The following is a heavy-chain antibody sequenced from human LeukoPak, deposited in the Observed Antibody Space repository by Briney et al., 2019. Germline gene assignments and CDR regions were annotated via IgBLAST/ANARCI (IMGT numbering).Heavy chain of an antibody. CDR1: GFIFTGYF. J-gene: IGHJ4*02. D-gene: IGHD3-3*01. Sequence: PGGSLRLSCAASGFIFTGYFMSWVRQAPGKGLEWVASIKHDGSEKYYVDSVRGRFTISRDNTKNLLYLQMSSLRAEDTAVYYCATDRGWRTSGYYLYYFEYWGQGTLVPVSP. V-gene: IGHV3-7*01. CDR2: IKHDGSEK. CDR3: ATDRGWRTSGYYLYYFEY.